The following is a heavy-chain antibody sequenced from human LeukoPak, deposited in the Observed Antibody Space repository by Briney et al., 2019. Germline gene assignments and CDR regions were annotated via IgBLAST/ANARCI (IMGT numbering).Heavy chain of an antibody. CDR3: ARDWDIVVFDY. J-gene: IGHJ4*02. D-gene: IGHD2-21*01. Sequence: GGSLRLSCAVSGFTFSGFWTSWVRQAPGKGLEWVANIKQDGSEKYYVDSVKGRFTISRDNAKNSLYLQMNSLRAEDTAVYYCARDWDIVVFDYWGQGTLVTVSS. V-gene: IGHV3-7*03. CDR1: GFTFSGFW. CDR2: IKQDGSEK.